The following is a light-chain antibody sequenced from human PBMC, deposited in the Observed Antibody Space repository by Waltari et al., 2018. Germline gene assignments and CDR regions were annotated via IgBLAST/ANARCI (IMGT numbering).Light chain of an antibody. CDR2: QAS. CDR3: QQYIAYWT. Sequence: DFQMTQSPSILSASVGDRVTITCRASQSVGRLLACYQQKPGSAPKLLIYQASNLESGVPSRFSGAGSGTEFTLTISSLQPDDFATYYCQQYIAYWTFGQGTKVQSK. CDR1: QSVGRL. V-gene: IGKV1-5*03. J-gene: IGKJ1*01.